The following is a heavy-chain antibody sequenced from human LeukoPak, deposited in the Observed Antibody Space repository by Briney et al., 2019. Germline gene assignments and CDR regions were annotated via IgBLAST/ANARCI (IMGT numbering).Heavy chain of an antibody. V-gene: IGHV3-66*01. CDR2: IYSGGST. J-gene: IGHJ4*02. CDR3: ATSGWWGYFDY. Sequence: GGSLRLSCAASGVTVSSNYMSWVRQAPGKGLEWVSIIYSGGSTYYADSVRGRFTISRDNYKNTLYLLMNSLRAEDTAVYYCATSGWWGYFDYWGQGTLVTVSS. D-gene: IGHD6-19*01. CDR1: GVTVSSNY.